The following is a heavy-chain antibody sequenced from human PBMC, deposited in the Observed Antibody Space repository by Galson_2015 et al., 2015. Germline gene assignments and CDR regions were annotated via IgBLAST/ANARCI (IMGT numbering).Heavy chain of an antibody. CDR1: GFTFSSYS. CDR3: AREGLIKDYGMDV. D-gene: IGHD3-10*01. V-gene: IGHV3-21*01. Sequence: SLRLSCAASGFTFSSYSMNWVRQAPGKGLEWVSSISSSSSYIYYADSVKGRFTISRDNAKNSLYLQMNSLRAEDTAVYYCAREGLIKDYGMDVWGQGTTVTVSS. CDR2: ISSSSSYI. J-gene: IGHJ6*02.